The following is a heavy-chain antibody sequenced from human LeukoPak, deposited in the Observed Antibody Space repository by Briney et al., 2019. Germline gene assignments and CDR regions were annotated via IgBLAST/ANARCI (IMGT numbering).Heavy chain of an antibody. Sequence: PSETLSLTCAVYGGSFSGYYWSWIRQPPGKGLEWLGYIYYSGNTNYNPSLKSRITISLDTSRNQFSLKLSSVTAADTAIYYCTREGPTATSIDYWGQGTLVTVSS. D-gene: IGHD2-21*02. J-gene: IGHJ4*02. CDR2: IYYSGNT. CDR3: TREGPTATSIDY. CDR1: GGSFSGYY. V-gene: IGHV4-59*01.